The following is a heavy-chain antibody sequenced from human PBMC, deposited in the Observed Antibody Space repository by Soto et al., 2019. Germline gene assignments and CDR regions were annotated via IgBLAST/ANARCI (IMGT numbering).Heavy chain of an antibody. D-gene: IGHD3-3*01. Sequence: EVQLVESGGGLVQPGGSLRLSCAASGFTFSSYSMNWVRQAPGKGLEWVSYISSSSSTIYYADSVKGRFTISRDNAKNSLYLQMNSLRDEDTAVYYCARDHDFWSGYYGAFDIWGQGTMFTVSS. J-gene: IGHJ3*02. CDR2: ISSSSSTI. CDR3: ARDHDFWSGYYGAFDI. V-gene: IGHV3-48*02. CDR1: GFTFSSYS.